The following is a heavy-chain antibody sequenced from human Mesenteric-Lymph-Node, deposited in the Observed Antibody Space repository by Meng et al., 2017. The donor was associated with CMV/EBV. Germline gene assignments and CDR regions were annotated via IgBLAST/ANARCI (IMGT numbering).Heavy chain of an antibody. Sequence: ESLKISCAASGFTFSSYYMNWVRQAPGKGLEWVSSISSSSIYIYYADSVKGRFTISRDNSKNTLFLQMNSLRADDTAVYYCVRFHGSAWGQGTMVTVSS. V-gene: IGHV3-21*04. CDR3: VRFHGSA. J-gene: IGHJ3*01. CDR2: ISSSSIYI. CDR1: GFTFSSYY.